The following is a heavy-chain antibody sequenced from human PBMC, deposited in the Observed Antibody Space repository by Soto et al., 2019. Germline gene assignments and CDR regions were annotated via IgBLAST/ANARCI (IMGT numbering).Heavy chain of an antibody. V-gene: IGHV3-15*07. CDR2: IKSKIEGGTT. CDR3: TTDNDFWSGYSDAFDI. Sequence: EVQLVESGGGLVKPGGSLRLSCAAFGFTFINAWWNWVRRAPGKGREWVGVIKSKIEGGTTDYAAPVKGRFTISRDDSKNTLYLQMNSLKTEDTAVYYCTTDNDFWSGYSDAFDIWGQGTMVTVSS. J-gene: IGHJ3*02. D-gene: IGHD3-3*01. CDR1: GFTFINAW.